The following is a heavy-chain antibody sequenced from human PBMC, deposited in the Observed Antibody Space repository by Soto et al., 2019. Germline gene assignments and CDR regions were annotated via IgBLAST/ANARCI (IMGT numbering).Heavy chain of an antibody. CDR3: ARESDYGSLGMDV. CDR1: GGSISSYY. Sequence: PSETLSLTCTVSGGSISSYYWSWIRQPPGKGLEWIGYIYYSGSTNYNPSLKSRVTIPVDTSKNQFSLKLSSVTAADTAVYYCARESDYGSLGMDVWGQGTTVTVSS. J-gene: IGHJ6*02. V-gene: IGHV4-59*01. D-gene: IGHD4-17*01. CDR2: IYYSGST.